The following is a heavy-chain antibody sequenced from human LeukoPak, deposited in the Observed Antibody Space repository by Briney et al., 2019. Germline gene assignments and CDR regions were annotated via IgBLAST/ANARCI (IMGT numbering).Heavy chain of an antibody. CDR2: ISHDGTTT. D-gene: IGHD6-25*01. Sequence: GGSLRLSCVTTGFTFRNYGMQWVRQAPAKGMEWVAVISHDGTTTFYADSVKGRFTISRDNSKNTLDLQMDSLRAEDTAVYFCAKEPNAYSSGWYFQDWGQGTLVTVSS. CDR1: GFTFRNYG. V-gene: IGHV3-30*18. CDR3: AKEPNAYSSGWYFQD. J-gene: IGHJ1*01.